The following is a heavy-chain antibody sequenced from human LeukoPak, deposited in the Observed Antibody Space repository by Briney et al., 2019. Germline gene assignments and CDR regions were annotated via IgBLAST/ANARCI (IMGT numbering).Heavy chain of an antibody. D-gene: IGHD1-14*01. V-gene: IGHV3-23*01. CDR1: GPPLSSTA. CDR3: AKPSNRFDY. Sequence: PGRCLTPSCAASGPPLSSTAIACVCQPPGNWLGVVSVISGYGGSTYYADAVKGRFTISRDNSKNTLYLQMNSLRAEDTAVYYCAKPSNRFDYWGQGTLVTVSS. CDR2: ISGYGGST. J-gene: IGHJ4*02.